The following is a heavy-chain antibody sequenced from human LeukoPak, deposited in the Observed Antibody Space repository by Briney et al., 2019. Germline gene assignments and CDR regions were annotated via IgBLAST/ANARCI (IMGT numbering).Heavy chain of an antibody. J-gene: IGHJ4*02. CDR2: IYYSGST. CDR3: ARIDGIDYYCPY. V-gene: IGHV4-31*03. Sequence: SETLSLTCTVSGDSISSGGHYWNWIRQHPGKGLEWIGYIYYSGSTNYNPSLKSRVTISVDTSKNQFSLMLSSVTAADTAVYYCARIDGIDYYCPYWGQGTLVTVSS. D-gene: IGHD3-22*01. CDR1: GDSISSGGHY.